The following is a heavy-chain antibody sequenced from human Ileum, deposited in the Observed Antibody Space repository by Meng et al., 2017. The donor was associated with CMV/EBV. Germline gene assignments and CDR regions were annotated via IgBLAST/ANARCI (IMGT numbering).Heavy chain of an antibody. V-gene: IGHV4-34*02. CDR1: GGSFSSFS. J-gene: IGHJ4*02. CDR3: TRGRVGDWGFDF. CDR2: INHRGTT. Sequence: QVLFQRGGAGLLKPSGPLSLTCGVNGGSFSSFSWTWIRQPPGKGPEWIGDINHRGTTNYSPSLKSRVTISIDTSKKQFSLRLSSLTAADTAVYYCTRGRVGDWGFDFWGQGTLVTVSS. D-gene: IGHD1-26*01.